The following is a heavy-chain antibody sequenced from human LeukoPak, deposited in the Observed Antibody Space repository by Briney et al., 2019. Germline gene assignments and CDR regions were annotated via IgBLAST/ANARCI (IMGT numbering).Heavy chain of an antibody. V-gene: IGHV1-69*13. CDR1: GYTFTSYG. D-gene: IGHD3-16*01. Sequence: SVKVSCKGSGYTFTSYGISWVRQAPGQGLEWMGGIIPIFGTANYAQKFQGRVTITADESTSTAYMELSSLRSEDTAVYYCARDLGGNNWFDPWGQGTLVTVSS. CDR3: ARDLGGNNWFDP. J-gene: IGHJ5*02. CDR2: IIPIFGTA.